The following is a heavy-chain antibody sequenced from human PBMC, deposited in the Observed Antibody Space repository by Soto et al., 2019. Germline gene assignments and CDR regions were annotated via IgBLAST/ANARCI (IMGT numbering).Heavy chain of an antibody. J-gene: IGHJ6*03. CDR2: TYYRSKWYN. D-gene: IGHD1-1*01. CDR3: ARGSWDDVSGHYYMDV. Sequence: QVQLQQSGPGLVKPSQTLLLTCDISGDSVSSNSAGWNWIRQTPSRGLEWLGRTYYRSKWYNNYAVSVKSLVSVNPDTAKNQFSLQLNSVTPEDTAVYYCARGSWDDVSGHYYMDVWGKGTTVTVSS. CDR1: GDSVSSNSAG. V-gene: IGHV6-1*01.